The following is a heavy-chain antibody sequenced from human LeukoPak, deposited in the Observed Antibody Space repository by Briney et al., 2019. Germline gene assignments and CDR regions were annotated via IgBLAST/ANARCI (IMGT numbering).Heavy chain of an antibody. J-gene: IGHJ4*02. CDR3: ARRITRRGIDY. CDR1: GFTVSSNY. V-gene: IGHV3-53*01. CDR2: IYSGGST. D-gene: IGHD1-20*01. Sequence: PGGSLRLSCAASGFTVSSNYMSWVRQAPGKGLEGVSVIYSGGSTYYAASVKGRFTISRDNSKNTLYLQMNSLRAEDTAVYYCARRITRRGIDYWGQGTLVTVSS.